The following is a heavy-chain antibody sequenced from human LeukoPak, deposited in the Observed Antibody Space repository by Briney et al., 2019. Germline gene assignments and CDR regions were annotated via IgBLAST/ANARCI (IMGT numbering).Heavy chain of an antibody. V-gene: IGHV4-34*01. CDR1: GGAFSGYY. J-gene: IGHJ5*02. CDR2: INHSGST. Sequence: KPSETPSPTFAVYGGAFSGYYWSRIRPPPGKGLGWVGEINHSGSTNYNPSLKSRVTISVDTSKNQFSLKLSSVTAADTAVYYCAREEYSGVGSLDPWGQGTLVTVSS. D-gene: IGHD6-6*01. CDR3: AREEYSGVGSLDP.